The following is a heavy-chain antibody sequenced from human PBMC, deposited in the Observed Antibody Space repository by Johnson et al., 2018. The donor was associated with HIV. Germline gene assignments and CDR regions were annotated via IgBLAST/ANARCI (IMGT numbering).Heavy chain of an antibody. CDR3: ARESITMIVVVTHDAFDI. D-gene: IGHD3-22*01. CDR2: VWYDGGNK. J-gene: IGHJ3*02. CDR1: GFTFSSYA. Sequence: VQLVESGGGVVQPGRSLRLSCAASGFTFSSYAMHWVRQAPGKGLEWVALVWYDGGNKYYADSVKGRFTISRDNSKNTLYLQMNSLRAEDTAVYYCARESITMIVVVTHDAFDIWGQGTMVTVSS. V-gene: IGHV3-30*04.